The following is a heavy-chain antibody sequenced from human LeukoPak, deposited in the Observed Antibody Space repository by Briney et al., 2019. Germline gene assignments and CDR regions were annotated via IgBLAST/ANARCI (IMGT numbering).Heavy chain of an antibody. CDR3: ARDYYGSGSYYKIPYYYGMDV. D-gene: IGHD3-10*01. V-gene: IGHV3-48*04. Sequence: PGGSLRLSCAASGFTFSSYSMNWVRQAPGQGLEWVSYISSSSTTRYYADSVKGRFTISRDNAKNSLYLQMNSLRAEDTAVYYCARDYYGSGSYYKIPYYYGMDVWGQGTTVTVSS. CDR2: ISSSSTTR. CDR1: GFTFSSYS. J-gene: IGHJ6*02.